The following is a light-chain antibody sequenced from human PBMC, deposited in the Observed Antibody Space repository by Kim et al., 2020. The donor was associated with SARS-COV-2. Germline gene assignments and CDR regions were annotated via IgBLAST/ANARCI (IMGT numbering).Light chain of an antibody. CDR1: QSISSIF. J-gene: IGKJ4*01. CDR2: GAS. V-gene: IGKV3-20*01. CDR3: QQYGSSPP. Sequence: LSPGDRATLSCRARQSISSIFFAYHQQTPSQPPILLIYGASIRATGIPDMFSGRSSTPDFTLTISILHPEDFAVYYCQQYGSSPPFGRGTKLDIK.